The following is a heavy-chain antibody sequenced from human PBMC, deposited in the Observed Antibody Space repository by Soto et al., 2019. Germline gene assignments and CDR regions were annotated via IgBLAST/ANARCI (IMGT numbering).Heavy chain of an antibody. CDR1: GYSIGTYNW. D-gene: IGHD3-9*01. Sequence: SETLSLTCAVPGYSIGTYNWWGWIRQPPGKGLEWFGYIYYTGTTYYNLSLKSRVTMSVDTANDQFSLKLSSVTAADTAVYYCARTSRLKTGQLDYWGQGTLVTVS. V-gene: IGHV4-28*01. J-gene: IGHJ4*02. CDR2: IYYTGTT. CDR3: ARTSRLKTGQLDY.